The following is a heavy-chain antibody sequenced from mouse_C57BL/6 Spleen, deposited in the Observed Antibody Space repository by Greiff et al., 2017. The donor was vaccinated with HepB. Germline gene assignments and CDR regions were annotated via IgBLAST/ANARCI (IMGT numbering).Heavy chain of an antibody. Sequence: EVQLQQSGTVLARPGASVKMSCKTSGYTFTSYWMHWVKQRPGQGLEWIGAIYPGNSDTSYNQKFKGKAKLTAVTSASTAYMELSSLTNEDSAVYYCTNGYYDYCAMDYWGQGTSVTVSS. J-gene: IGHJ4*01. CDR2: IYPGNSDT. V-gene: IGHV1-5*01. CDR3: TNGYYDYCAMDY. CDR1: GYTFTSYW. D-gene: IGHD2-3*01.